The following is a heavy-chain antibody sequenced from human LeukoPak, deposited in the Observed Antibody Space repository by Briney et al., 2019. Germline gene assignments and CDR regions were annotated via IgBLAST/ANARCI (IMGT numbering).Heavy chain of an antibody. J-gene: IGHJ4*02. CDR3: ARGYSSGYPFDY. V-gene: IGHV3-21*01. Sequence: GGSLRLSCAASGFTFSSYTINWVRQAPGKGLEWVSSITSDSRYTFYADSVKGRFTISRDNAQKSLYLLMNSLRADDTAVYYCARGYSSGYPFDYWGQGTLVTVSS. CDR2: ITSDSRYT. CDR1: GFTFSSYT. D-gene: IGHD3-22*01.